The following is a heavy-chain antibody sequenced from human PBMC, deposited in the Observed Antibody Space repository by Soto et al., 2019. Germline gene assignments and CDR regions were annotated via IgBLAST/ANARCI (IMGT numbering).Heavy chain of an antibody. CDR1: GGSISTYY. J-gene: IGHJ5*02. Sequence: PSETLSLTCTVSGGSISTYYWNWIRQFPGKGLEWIGYIYYTGSTNYNPSLKSRVIMSIDTSKNQFSLNLDSVTAADTAVYYCARTLFGWGIWLDPWGQGTLVTVSS. CDR2: IYYTGST. CDR3: ARTLFGWGIWLDP. V-gene: IGHV4-59*01. D-gene: IGHD3-10*02.